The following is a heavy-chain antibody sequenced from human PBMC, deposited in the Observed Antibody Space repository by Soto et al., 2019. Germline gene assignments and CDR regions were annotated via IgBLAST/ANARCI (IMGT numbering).Heavy chain of an antibody. D-gene: IGHD3-10*01. CDR3: VRDSGWPILNFDS. Sequence: GGSLRLSCAASGFDFRSYGIHWVRQAPGRGLEWVAAASYDGSETYYADSAKGRFTVSKEISKDTVFLQMNALRHEDTALYFCVRDSGWPILNFDSWGQGTLVTVSS. CDR1: GFDFRSYG. CDR2: ASYDGSET. V-gene: IGHV3-30*03. J-gene: IGHJ4*02.